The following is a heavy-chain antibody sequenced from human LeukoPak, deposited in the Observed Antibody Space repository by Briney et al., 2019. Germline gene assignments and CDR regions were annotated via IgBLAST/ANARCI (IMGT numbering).Heavy chain of an antibody. V-gene: IGHV4-34*01. CDR2: INHSGST. CDR1: GGSFSGYY. Sequence: SETLSLTCAVYGGSFSGYYWSWIRQPPGKGLEWIGEINHSGSTNYNPSLKSRVTVSVDTSKNQFSLKLSSVTAADTAVYYCAGTDIVVVPERNYYYGMDVWGQGTTVTVSS. J-gene: IGHJ6*02. CDR3: AGTDIVVVPERNYYYGMDV. D-gene: IGHD2-2*01.